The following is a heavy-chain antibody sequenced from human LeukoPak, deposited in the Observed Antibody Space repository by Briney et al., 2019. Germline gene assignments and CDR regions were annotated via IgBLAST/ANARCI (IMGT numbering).Heavy chain of an antibody. CDR1: GFTFSDYY. CDR2: ISSSGDTI. V-gene: IGHV3-11*01. Sequence: PGGSLRLSCAASGFTFSDYYMSWIRQAPGKGLEWVSYISSSGDTIYYADSVKGRFTISRDNAKNSLFLQMNSLRAEDTAVYYCARVNSLRYSSRWFIDYWGQGTLVTVSS. J-gene: IGHJ4*02. CDR3: ARVNSLRYSSRWFIDY. D-gene: IGHD6-13*01.